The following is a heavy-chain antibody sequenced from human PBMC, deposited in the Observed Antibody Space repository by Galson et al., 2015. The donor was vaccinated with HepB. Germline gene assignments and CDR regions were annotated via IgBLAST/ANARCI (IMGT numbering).Heavy chain of an antibody. CDR2: IDWDDDK. CDR3: ARIYSSGYYGGLSDAFDI. Sequence: PALVKPTQTLTLTCTFSGFSLSTSGMCVSWIRQPPGKALEWLARIDWDDDKYYSTSLKTRLTISKDTSKNQVVLTMTNMDPVDTATYYCARIYSSGYYGGLSDAFDIWGQGTMVTVSS. CDR1: GFSLSTSGMC. D-gene: IGHD3-22*01. V-gene: IGHV2-70*11. J-gene: IGHJ3*02.